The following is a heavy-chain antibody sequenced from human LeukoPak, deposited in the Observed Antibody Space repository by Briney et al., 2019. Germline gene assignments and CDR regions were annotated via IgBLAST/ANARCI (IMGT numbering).Heavy chain of an antibody. Sequence: PGGSLRLSCAASGFTFSGYWMSWVRQAPGKGLEWVANIKQDGSEKYYVDAVKGRFTISRDNAKNSLYLQMNSLRAEDTAVYYCARSFVYYDSLDYWGQGTLVTVSS. CDR2: IKQDGSEK. D-gene: IGHD3-22*01. CDR1: GFTFSGYW. CDR3: ARSFVYYDSLDY. J-gene: IGHJ4*02. V-gene: IGHV3-7*01.